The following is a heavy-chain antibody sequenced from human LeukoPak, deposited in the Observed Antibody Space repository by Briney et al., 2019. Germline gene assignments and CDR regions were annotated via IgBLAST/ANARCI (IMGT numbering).Heavy chain of an antibody. CDR1: GFSFRRYA. CDR3: ARDGGGDYFDY. CDR2: ISYDGSNT. J-gene: IGHJ4*02. V-gene: IGHV3-30-3*01. Sequence: GSLRLSCAASGFSFRRYAMHWIRQAPGKGLEWAAVISYDGSNTYHVDSVKGRFTISRDNTKNTLYLQMNSLRAEDTAVYYCARDGGGDYFDYWGQGTLVTVSS. D-gene: IGHD2-21*01.